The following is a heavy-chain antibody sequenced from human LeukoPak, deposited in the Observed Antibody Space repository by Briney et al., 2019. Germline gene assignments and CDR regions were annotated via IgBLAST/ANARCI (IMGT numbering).Heavy chain of an antibody. CDR1: GYTFTNYA. Sequence: GASVKVSCKAPGYTFTNYAIHWVRQAPGQRPEWMGWIDGGNGDTKYLEKFQDRVTFARDTSASTAFMELNSLRSEDTAVYYCARRGVTTRDSYYYAMDVWGQGTTITVSS. CDR2: IDGGNGDT. CDR3: ARRGVTTRDSYYYAMDV. V-gene: IGHV1-3*01. D-gene: IGHD2-21*02. J-gene: IGHJ6*02.